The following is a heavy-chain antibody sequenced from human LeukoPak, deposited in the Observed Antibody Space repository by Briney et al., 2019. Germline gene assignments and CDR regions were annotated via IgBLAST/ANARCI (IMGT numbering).Heavy chain of an antibody. V-gene: IGHV3-23*01. J-gene: IGHJ5*02. CDR3: AKDRTGYSYGYFLSP. Sequence: GGSLRLSCAASEFTFSSYWISWVRQAPGKGLEWVSTISDSVSGGSTYYADSVKGRFTISRDNSKNTLYLQMNSLRAEDTAVYYCAKDRTGYSYGYFLSPWGQGTLVTVSS. CDR2: ISDSVSGGST. CDR1: EFTFSSYW. D-gene: IGHD5-18*01.